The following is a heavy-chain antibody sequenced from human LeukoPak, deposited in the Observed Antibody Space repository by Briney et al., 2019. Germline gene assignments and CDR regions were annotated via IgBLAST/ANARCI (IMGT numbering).Heavy chain of an antibody. D-gene: IGHD3-16*02. CDR2: INSDGSST. CDR3: ARDQGDYVWGSYQPLDAFDI. J-gene: IGHJ3*02. V-gene: IGHV3-74*01. Sequence: PGGSLRLSCAASGFTFSSYWMHWVRQAPGKGLVWVSRINSDGSSTSYADPVKGRFTISRDNAKNTLYLQMNSLRAEDTAVYYCARDQGDYVWGSYQPLDAFDIWGQGTMVTVSS. CDR1: GFTFSSYW.